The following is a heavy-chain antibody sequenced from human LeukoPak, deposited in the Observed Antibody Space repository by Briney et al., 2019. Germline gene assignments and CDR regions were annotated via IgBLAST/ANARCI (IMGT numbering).Heavy chain of an antibody. CDR1: GFTFSSYG. CDR2: IWYDGSNK. CDR3: AGDYGERDYYFDY. Sequence: PGRSLRLSCAASGFTFSSYGMHWVRQAPGKGLEWVAVIWYDGSNKFYADSLKGRFTVSRDNSKNTLYLQMNSLRAEDTAVYYCAGDYGERDYYFDYWGQGTPVTVSS. V-gene: IGHV3-33*01. D-gene: IGHD4-17*01. J-gene: IGHJ4*02.